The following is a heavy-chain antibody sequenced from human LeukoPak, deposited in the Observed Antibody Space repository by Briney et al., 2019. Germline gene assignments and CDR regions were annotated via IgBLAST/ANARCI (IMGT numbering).Heavy chain of an antibody. V-gene: IGHV1-69*02. CDR3: AFDFWSGLREFDP. Sequence: SVKVSCKASGGTFSSHTISWVRQAPGQGLEWMGRIIPILGIANYAQKFQGRVTITADKSTSTAYMELSSLRSEDTAVYYCAFDFWSGLREFDPWGQGTLVTVSS. CDR2: IIPILGIA. CDR1: GGTFSSHT. D-gene: IGHD3-3*01. J-gene: IGHJ5*02.